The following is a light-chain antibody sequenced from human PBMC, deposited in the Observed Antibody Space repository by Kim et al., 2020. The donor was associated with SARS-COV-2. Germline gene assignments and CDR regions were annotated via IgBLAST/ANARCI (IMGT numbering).Light chain of an antibody. Sequence: ASVGDRVTITCRASQAISNSLAWFQQKPGKVPKRLIYAASILQSGVPSRFSGSGSGTEFTLTIGGLQPEDFATYYCLQHNAYPLTFGGGTKVEIK. CDR2: AAS. J-gene: IGKJ4*01. CDR3: LQHNAYPLT. V-gene: IGKV1-17*03. CDR1: QAISNS.